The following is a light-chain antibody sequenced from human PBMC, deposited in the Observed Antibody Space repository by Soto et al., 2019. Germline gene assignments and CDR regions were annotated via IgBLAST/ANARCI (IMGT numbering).Light chain of an antibody. CDR3: QQYNNWPQIT. Sequence: EIVLTQSPGTLSLSPGERATLSCRASQSVSRNYLAWYQQRPGHAPRLLIYDASTRATGIPPRFSGGGSGTEFTLTISSLQSEDFAVYYCQQYNNWPQITFGQGTRLEIK. V-gene: IGKV3-15*01. CDR1: QSVSRN. CDR2: DAS. J-gene: IGKJ5*01.